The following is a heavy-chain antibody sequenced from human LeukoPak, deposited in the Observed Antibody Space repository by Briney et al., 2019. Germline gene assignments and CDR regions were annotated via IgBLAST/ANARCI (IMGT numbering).Heavy chain of an antibody. Sequence: SGTLSLTCAVSGGSISSSNWWSWVRQPPGKGLEWIGEIYHSGSTNYNPSLKSRVTISVDKSKNQFSLKLSSVTAADTAVYYCARHLNYDFWSGLYYYYYYGMDVWGQGTTVTVSS. CDR3: ARHLNYDFWSGLYYYYYYGMDV. J-gene: IGHJ6*02. CDR1: GGSISSSNW. CDR2: IYHSGST. V-gene: IGHV4-4*02. D-gene: IGHD3-3*01.